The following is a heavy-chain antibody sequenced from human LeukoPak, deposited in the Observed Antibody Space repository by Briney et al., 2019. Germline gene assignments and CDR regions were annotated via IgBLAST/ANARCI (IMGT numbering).Heavy chain of an antibody. J-gene: IGHJ3*02. D-gene: IGHD6-19*01. CDR1: GFTFNSYG. Sequence: GRSLRLSCAASGFTFNSYGIHWVRQAPGKGLEWVAVISYDGSNKYYADSVKGRFTISRDNSKNTLYLQMNSLRAEDTAVYYCARDQLGQWLAHDAFDIWGQGTVVTVSA. V-gene: IGHV3-30*03. CDR2: ISYDGSNK. CDR3: ARDQLGQWLAHDAFDI.